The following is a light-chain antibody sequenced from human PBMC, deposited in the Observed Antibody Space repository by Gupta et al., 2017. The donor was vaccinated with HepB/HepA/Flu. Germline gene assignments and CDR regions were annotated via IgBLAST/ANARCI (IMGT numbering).Light chain of an antibody. CDR1: QSISSW. CDR3: QHYDSYST. V-gene: IGKV1-5*03. Sequence: DIQLTQSPSTLSASVGDRVTITCRASQSISSWLAWYQQKPGKAPKLLIYKVSNLHSGVPSRFSSSGSGTEFTLTISSLQPDDFATYYCQHYDSYSTFGQGTKVEIK. J-gene: IGKJ1*01. CDR2: KVS.